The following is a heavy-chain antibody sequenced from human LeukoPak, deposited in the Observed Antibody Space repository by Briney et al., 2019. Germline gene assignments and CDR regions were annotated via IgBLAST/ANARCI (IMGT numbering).Heavy chain of an antibody. D-gene: IGHD3-3*02. J-gene: IGHJ4*02. CDR1: GGSISSGGYP. V-gene: IGHV4-30-4*07. CDR2: MYYSGST. CDR3: ARAHFGDYVDY. Sequence: SETLSLTCTVSGGSISSGGYPWSWIRQPPGKGLEWIGYMYYSGSTYYNPSLKSRVTISLDTSKNQFSLKLSSVTAADTAVYYCARAHFGDYVDYWGRGILVTVSS.